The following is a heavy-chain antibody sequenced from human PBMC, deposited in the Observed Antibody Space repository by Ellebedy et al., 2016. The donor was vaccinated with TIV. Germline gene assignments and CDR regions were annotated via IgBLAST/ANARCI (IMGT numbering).Heavy chain of an antibody. CDR1: GSSLTELS. CDR2: FDPEDGET. J-gene: IGHJ5*02. V-gene: IGHV1-24*01. D-gene: IGHD5-18*01. CDR3: AAVRIQIWFPNWFDP. Sequence: ASVKVSCKVSGSSLTELSMHWVRQAPGKGLEWVGGFDPEDGETMYAQKFQGRLTMTEEISTDTAYMELSSLRSEDTAVYYCAAVRIQIWFPNWFDPWGQGTLVTVSS.